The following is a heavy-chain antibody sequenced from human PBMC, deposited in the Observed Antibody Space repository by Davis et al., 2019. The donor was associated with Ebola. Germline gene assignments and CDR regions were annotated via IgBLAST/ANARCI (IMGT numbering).Heavy chain of an antibody. D-gene: IGHD4-23*01. CDR1: GGSVSSGGHY. V-gene: IGHV4-61*03. Sequence: MPSETLSLTCTVSGGSVSSGGHYWSWIRQPPGKGLEWIGYIYYSGSTYYNPSLKSRVIISVDTSKNHFSLKLTSVTAADTALYYCAIIPPTMITERFLWSFDLWGRGTLVTVSS. CDR3: AIIPPTMITERFLWSFDL. CDR2: IYYSGST. J-gene: IGHJ2*01.